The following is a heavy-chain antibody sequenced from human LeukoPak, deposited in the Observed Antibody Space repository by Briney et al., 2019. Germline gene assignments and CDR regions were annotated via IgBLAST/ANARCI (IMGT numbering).Heavy chain of an antibody. V-gene: IGHV4-39*07. CDR3: AGATSTNWQIDWFAP. D-gene: IGHD6-13*01. CDR1: GASFSSSDYY. Sequence: PSETLSLTCTVSGASFSSSDYYWGWIRQPPGKGLEWIGSIFHSGNTYYNPSLKGRVTISVDTSRNHFSLSLTSVTAADTAVYYCAGATSTNWQIDWFAPWGQGTLVTVSS. CDR2: IFHSGNT. J-gene: IGHJ5*02.